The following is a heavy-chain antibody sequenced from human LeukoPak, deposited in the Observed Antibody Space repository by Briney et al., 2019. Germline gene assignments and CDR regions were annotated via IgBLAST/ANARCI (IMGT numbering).Heavy chain of an antibody. D-gene: IGHD6-19*01. V-gene: IGHV3-7*01. J-gene: IGHJ4*02. CDR1: GFTFSSYW. CDR3: ATQHYSSGWYYFDS. CDR2: IKQDGSEK. Sequence: GGSLRLSCAASGFTFSSYWMSWVRQAPGKGLQWVANIKQDGSEKYYVDSVKGRFTISRDNAMNSLYLQMTSVRAEDTAVYYCATQHYSSGWYYFDSWGQGTLVTVSS.